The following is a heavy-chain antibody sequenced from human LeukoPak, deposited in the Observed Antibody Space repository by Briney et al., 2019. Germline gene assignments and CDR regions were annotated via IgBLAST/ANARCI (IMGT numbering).Heavy chain of an antibody. V-gene: IGHV1-2*02. D-gene: IGHD3-10*01. CDR2: INPNSGGT. CDR1: GYTFTGYY. Sequence: GASVKVSCKASGYTFTGYYMHWVRQAPGQGLEWMGWINPNSGGTNYAQKFQGRVTMTRDTSISTAYMELSSLRSEDTAVYYCARGSRMSRVRGVTFDYWGQGSLVTVSS. J-gene: IGHJ4*02. CDR3: ARGSRMSRVRGVTFDY.